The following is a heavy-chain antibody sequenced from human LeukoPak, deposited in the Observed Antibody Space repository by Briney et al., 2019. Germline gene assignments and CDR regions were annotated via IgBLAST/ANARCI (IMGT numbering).Heavy chain of an antibody. CDR1: GFTLSSYW. CDR2: IKQDGSEK. V-gene: IGHV3-7*01. D-gene: IGHD3-22*01. CDR3: AREYPYDSSGYYFPYYYYMDV. Sequence: GGSLRLSCAASGFTLSSYWMSWVRQAPGKGLEWVANIKQDGSEKYYVDSVKGRFTISRDNAKNSLYLQMNSLRAEDTAVYYCAREYPYDSSGYYFPYYYYMDVWGKETTVTVSS. J-gene: IGHJ6*03.